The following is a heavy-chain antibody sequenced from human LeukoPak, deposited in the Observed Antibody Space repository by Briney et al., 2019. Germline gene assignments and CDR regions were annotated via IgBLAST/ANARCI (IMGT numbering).Heavy chain of an antibody. D-gene: IGHD6-13*01. V-gene: IGHV3-23*01. CDR3: AKGFGSSSSAFFDY. J-gene: IGHJ4*02. Sequence: PGGSLRLSCAASGFTFSSYTMNWVRQAPGKGLEWVSSITSGDSTYYADSVKGRFTISRDNSKSPLYLQMNSLRAEDTAEYYCAKGFGSSSSAFFDYWGQGTLATVSS. CDR1: GFTFSSYT. CDR2: ITSGDST.